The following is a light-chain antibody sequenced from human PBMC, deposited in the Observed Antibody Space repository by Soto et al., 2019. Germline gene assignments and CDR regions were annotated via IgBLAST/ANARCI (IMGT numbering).Light chain of an antibody. CDR3: QQYGGSPRT. CDR2: GAS. V-gene: IGKV3-20*01. CDR1: QSISDT. Sequence: EIVMTQSPATLSVSPGGRATLSCRASQSISDTLAWYQQKPGQAPRLLIYGASTRATGIPDRFSGSGSGTDFTLTISRLEPEDFAVYYCQQYGGSPRTFGQGTKVDIK. J-gene: IGKJ1*01.